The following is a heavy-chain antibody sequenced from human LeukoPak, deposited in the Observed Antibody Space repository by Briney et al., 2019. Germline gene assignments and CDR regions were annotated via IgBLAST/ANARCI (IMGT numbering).Heavy chain of an antibody. CDR1: GYTFTSYG. V-gene: IGHV1-18*01. CDR3: ATPKYYYDSSGYFDY. J-gene: IGHJ4*02. Sequence: ASVKVSCKASGYTFTSYGISWVRQAPGQGLEWMGWISAYNGNTNYAQKLQGRVTMTEDTSTDTAYMELSSLRSEDTAVYYCATPKYYYDSSGYFDYWGQGTLVTVSS. D-gene: IGHD3-22*01. CDR2: ISAYNGNT.